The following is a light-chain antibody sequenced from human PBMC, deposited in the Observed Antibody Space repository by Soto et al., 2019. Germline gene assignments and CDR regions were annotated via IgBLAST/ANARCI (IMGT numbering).Light chain of an antibody. J-gene: IGKJ2*01. V-gene: IGKV1-9*01. Sequence: IQLTQSPSSLSASAGDRVTITCRASQDISSYLAWYQQKPGKAPKLLIYFASTLQSGVPPRVGGSGSGTDFTLTISSLPPEDSATYYCQQLNSHPYTFGQGTKLEI. CDR2: FAS. CDR1: QDISSY. CDR3: QQLNSHPYT.